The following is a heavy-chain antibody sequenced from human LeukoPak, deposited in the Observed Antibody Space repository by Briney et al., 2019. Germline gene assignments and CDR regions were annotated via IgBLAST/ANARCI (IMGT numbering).Heavy chain of an antibody. CDR1: GFTFSSYG. D-gene: IGHD6-13*01. V-gene: IGHV3-30*18. Sequence: PGGSLRLPCAASGFTFSSYGMHWVRQAPGKGLEWVAVISYDGSNKYYADSVKGRFTISRDNSKNTLYLQMNSLRAEDTAVYYCAKAQQLLNAFDIWGQGTMVTVSS. CDR3: AKAQQLLNAFDI. CDR2: ISYDGSNK. J-gene: IGHJ3*02.